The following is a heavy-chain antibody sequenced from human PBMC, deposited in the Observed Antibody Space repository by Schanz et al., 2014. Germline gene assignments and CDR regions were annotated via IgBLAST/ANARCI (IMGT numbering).Heavy chain of an antibody. Sequence: LQLVESGGGVVQPGGSLKLSCVASGFTFKNYGIHWVRQALGKGLEWVANIKHDGGEKYYVDSLKGRFTISRDNAKNSLYLQMSSLRAEDTAVYYCAKSPVIRSYYYYGMDVWGQGTTVTVSS. CDR1: GFTFKNYG. J-gene: IGHJ6*02. V-gene: IGHV3-7*01. CDR2: IKHDGGEK. D-gene: IGHD4-4*01. CDR3: AKSPVIRSYYYYGMDV.